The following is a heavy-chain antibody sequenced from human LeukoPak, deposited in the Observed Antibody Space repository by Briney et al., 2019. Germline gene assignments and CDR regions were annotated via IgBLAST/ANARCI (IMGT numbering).Heavy chain of an antibody. CDR3: VRDHTGSWYLGCFQH. CDR2: ITWNSGSI. Sequence: GGSLRLSCAASGFTFDDYAMHWVRQAPGKGLEWVSGITWNSGSIGYADSVKGRFIISRDNAKSSLYLQMNSLRAEDTALYYCVRDHTGSWYLGCFQHWGQGTLVTVSS. D-gene: IGHD6-13*01. J-gene: IGHJ1*01. V-gene: IGHV3-9*01. CDR1: GFTFDDYA.